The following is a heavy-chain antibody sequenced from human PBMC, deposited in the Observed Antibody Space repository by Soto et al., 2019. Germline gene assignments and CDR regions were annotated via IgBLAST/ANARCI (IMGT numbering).Heavy chain of an antibody. CDR2: IYPGDSDT. CDR1: GYSFTSYW. CDR3: ARHQYYYDSSGSYFDY. D-gene: IGHD3-22*01. Sequence: GASLKISCKGSGYSFTSYWIGWVRQMPGKGLEWMGIIYPGDSDTRYSPSFQGQVTISADKSISTAYLQWSSLKASDTAMYYCARHQYYYDSSGSYFDYWGQGTLVTVSS. J-gene: IGHJ4*02. V-gene: IGHV5-51*01.